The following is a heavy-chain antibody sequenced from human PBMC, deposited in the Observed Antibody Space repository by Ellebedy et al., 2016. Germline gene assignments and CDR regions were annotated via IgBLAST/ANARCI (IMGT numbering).Heavy chain of an antibody. CDR3: ARDVLMTTVTTGGFDY. CDR1: GFTFSSYS. V-gene: IGHV3-21*01. J-gene: IGHJ4*02. Sequence: GESRKISCAASGFTFSSYSMNWVRQAPGKGLEWVSSISSSSSYIYYADSVEGRFTISRDNAKNSLFLQMNSLRAEDTAVYFCARDVLMTTVTTGGFDYWGQGTLVTVSS. D-gene: IGHD4-11*01. CDR2: ISSSSSYI.